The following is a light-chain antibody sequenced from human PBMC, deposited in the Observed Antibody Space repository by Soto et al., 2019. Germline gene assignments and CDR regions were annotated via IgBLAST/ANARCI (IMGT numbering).Light chain of an antibody. CDR2: GAS. Sequence: IVLTQSPGTLSSSPGERATLSCRSSQSVSTSNLAWYQQRPGQAPRLLIYGASRRATGIPDRFSGSGSGTDCTLTISRLEPEDLAVYYCQQYDNSVWTFGQGTKVDIK. V-gene: IGKV3-20*01. CDR1: QSVSTSN. CDR3: QQYDNSVWT. J-gene: IGKJ1*01.